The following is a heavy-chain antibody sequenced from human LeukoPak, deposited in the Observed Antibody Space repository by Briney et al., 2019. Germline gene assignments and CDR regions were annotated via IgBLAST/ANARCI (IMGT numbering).Heavy chain of an antibody. V-gene: IGHV1-24*01. Sequence: GASVTVSCKVSGYTLTELSMHWVRQAPGKGLEWMGGFDPEDGETIYAQKFQGRVTMTEDTSTDTAYMELSSLRSEDTAVYYCAREEIEVAQLNSNWFDPWGQGTLVTVSS. CDR1: GYTLTELS. CDR3: AREEIEVAQLNSNWFDP. D-gene: IGHD2-2*01. CDR2: FDPEDGET. J-gene: IGHJ5*02.